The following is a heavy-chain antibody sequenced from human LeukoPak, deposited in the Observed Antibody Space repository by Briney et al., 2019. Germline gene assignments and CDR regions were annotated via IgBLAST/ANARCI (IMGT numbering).Heavy chain of an antibody. J-gene: IGHJ6*02. CDR3: AKAADIVVVDYYYYGMDV. V-gene: IGHV3-23*01. Sequence: PGGSLRLSCVASGFSFSSYAMSWVRQAPGKGLEWVSAISGSGGSTYYADSVKGRFTISRDNSKNTLYLQMNSLRAEDTAVYYCAKAADIVVVDYYYYGMDVWGQGTTVTVSS. CDR1: GFSFSSYA. CDR2: ISGSGGST. D-gene: IGHD2-15*01.